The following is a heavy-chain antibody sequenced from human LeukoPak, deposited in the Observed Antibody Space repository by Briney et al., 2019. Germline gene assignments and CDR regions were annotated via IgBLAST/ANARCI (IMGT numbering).Heavy chain of an antibody. V-gene: IGHV4-59*12. CDR3: ARGVIAVAGSVFDY. J-gene: IGHJ4*02. Sequence: SETLSLTCTVSGGSINSYYWSWIRQPPGKGLEWIGYIHYSGSTNYNPSLKSRVTISVDTSKNQFSLKLSSVTAADTAVYYCARGVIAVAGSVFDYWGQGTLVTVSS. CDR2: IHYSGST. CDR1: GGSINSYY. D-gene: IGHD6-19*01.